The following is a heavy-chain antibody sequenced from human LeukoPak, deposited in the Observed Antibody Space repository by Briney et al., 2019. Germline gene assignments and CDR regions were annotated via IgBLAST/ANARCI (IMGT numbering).Heavy chain of an antibody. V-gene: IGHV1-69*13. J-gene: IGHJ6*03. CDR2: IIPIFGTA. CDR1: GGTFSSYA. CDR3: ARVTVVGATLHMRYYYYMDV. Sequence: GASVKVSCKASGGTFSSYAISWVRQAPGQGLEWMGRIIPIFGTANYAQKFQGRVTITADESTSTAYMELSSLRSEDTAVYYCARVTVVGATLHMRYYYYMDVWGKGTTVTVSS. D-gene: IGHD1-26*01.